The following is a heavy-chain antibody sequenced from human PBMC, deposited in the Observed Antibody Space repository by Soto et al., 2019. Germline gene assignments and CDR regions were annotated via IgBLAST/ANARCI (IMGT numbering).Heavy chain of an antibody. V-gene: IGHV1-18*04. J-gene: IGHJ6*02. D-gene: IGHD1-26*01. Sequence: QVQLVQSGAEVKKPGASVKVSCKASGYTFTSYGISWVRQAPGQGLEWMGWISAYNGNTNYAQKLQGRVTRTTDTPTSTAYMEVGSLRSDDTAVYYCARGGGGTLDKVGGVPHGMDVWGQGTTVTVSS. CDR2: ISAYNGNT. CDR1: GYTFTSYG. CDR3: ARGGGGTLDKVGGVPHGMDV.